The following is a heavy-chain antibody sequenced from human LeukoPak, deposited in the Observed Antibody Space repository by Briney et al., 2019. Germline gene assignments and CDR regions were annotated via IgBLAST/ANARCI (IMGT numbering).Heavy chain of an antibody. CDR1: GGSISSYY. J-gene: IGHJ6*02. V-gene: IGHV4-59*01. Sequence: SETLSLTCTVSGGSISSYYWSWIRQPPGKGLEWIGYIYYSGSTNYNPSLKSRVTISVDMSKNQFSLKLSSVTAADTAVYYCARVTPSGWYSYYYYGMDVWGQGTTVTVSS. D-gene: IGHD6-19*01. CDR2: IYYSGST. CDR3: ARVTPSGWYSYYYYGMDV.